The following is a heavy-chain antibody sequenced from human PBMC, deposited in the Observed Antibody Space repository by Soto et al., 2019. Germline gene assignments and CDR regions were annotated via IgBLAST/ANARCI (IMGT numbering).Heavy chain of an antibody. CDR2: IHSDGST. CDR1: GFTVSDS. CDR3: ARDASGPFDY. V-gene: IGHV3-53*02. Sequence: EVQLVETGGGLIQPGGSLKLSCSVAGFTVSDSMSWVRQAPGKGLECVSFIHSDGSTHYTDPVRGRFTISRDNSKNTLYLQMDRLRVDDTAVYFGARDASGPFDYWGQGTLVTVSS. J-gene: IGHJ4*02. D-gene: IGHD6-19*01.